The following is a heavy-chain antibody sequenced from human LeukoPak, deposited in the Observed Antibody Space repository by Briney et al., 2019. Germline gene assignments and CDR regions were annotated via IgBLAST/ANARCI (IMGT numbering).Heavy chain of an antibody. J-gene: IGHJ4*02. CDR3: AKARGMIVVVITD. V-gene: IGHV3-23*01. Sequence: GGSLRLSCAASGFTLSSYAMSWVRQAPGKGLEWVSAISGSGGSTYYADSVKGRFTISRDNSKNTLYLQMSSLRAEDTAVYYCAKARGMIVVVITDWGQGTLVTVSS. D-gene: IGHD3-22*01. CDR2: ISGSGGST. CDR1: GFTLSSYA.